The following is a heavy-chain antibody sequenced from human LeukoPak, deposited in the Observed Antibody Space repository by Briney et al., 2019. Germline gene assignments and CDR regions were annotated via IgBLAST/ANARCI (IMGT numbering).Heavy chain of an antibody. J-gene: IGHJ6*04. V-gene: IGHV4-30-4*01. D-gene: IGHD3-9*01. CDR2: IYYSGST. Sequence: PSETLSLTCTVSGGSISSGDYYWSWIRQPPGKGLEWIGYIYYSGSTYYNPSLKSRVTISVDTSKNQFSLKLSSVTAADTAVYYCARVYFDWLSPSYYYYYGMDVWGKGTTVTVSS. CDR3: ARVYFDWLSPSYYYYYGMDV. CDR1: GGSISSGDYY.